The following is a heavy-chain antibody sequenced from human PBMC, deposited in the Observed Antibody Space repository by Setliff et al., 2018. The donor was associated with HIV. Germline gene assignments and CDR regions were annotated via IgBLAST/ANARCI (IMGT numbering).Heavy chain of an antibody. Sequence: SETLSLTCGVSGYSISSGYYWGWIRQPPGKGLEWIGSIYHNGITYYNPSLKSRVTISVDTSQNQFSLKLSSVTSAETTIYYCARRIYGNSPYFDYWGQGTLVTVSS. CDR3: ARRIYGNSPYFDY. D-gene: IGHD4-17*01. CDR2: IYHNGIT. J-gene: IGHJ4*02. CDR1: GYSISSGYY. V-gene: IGHV4-38-2*01.